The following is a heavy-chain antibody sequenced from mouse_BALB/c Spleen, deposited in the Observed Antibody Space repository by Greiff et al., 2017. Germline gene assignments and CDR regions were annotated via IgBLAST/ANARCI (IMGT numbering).Heavy chain of an antibody. CDR3: ARLGGNGGV. CDR2: INPSTGYT. J-gene: IGHJ1*01. V-gene: IGHV1-7*01. Sequence: VQRVESGAELAKPGASVKMSCKASGYTFTSYWMHWVKQRPGQGLEWIGYINPSTGYTEYNQKFKDKATLTADKSSSTAYMQLSSLTSEDSAVYYCARLGGNGGVWGAGTTVTVSS. CDR1: GYTFTSYW. D-gene: IGHD2-1*01.